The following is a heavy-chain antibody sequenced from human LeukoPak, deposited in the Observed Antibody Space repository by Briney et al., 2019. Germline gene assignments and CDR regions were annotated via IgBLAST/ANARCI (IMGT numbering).Heavy chain of an antibody. CDR1: GDSITSSSYY. CDR2: VSHSGTT. Sequence: SETLSLTCTVSGDSITSSSYYWGWIRQSPGKGLEWIGSVSHSGTTYNHPSLKGRVTISIKTSKTQFSLRLSSVTAADTAVYCCARVHWSSHYYIDFWGQGTLVTVSS. CDR3: ARVHWSSHYYIDF. D-gene: IGHD1-1*01. V-gene: IGHV4-39*07. J-gene: IGHJ4*02.